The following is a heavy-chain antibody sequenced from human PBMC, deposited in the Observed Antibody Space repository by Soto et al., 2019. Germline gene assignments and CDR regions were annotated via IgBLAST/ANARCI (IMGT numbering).Heavy chain of an antibody. Sequence: PGESLKISCKGSGYRFTTYWIAWVRQMPGKGLEWMGSVYPADSDTRYSPSFQGQATISADKSISTAYLQWSSLKASDTSIYYCARLRDCSGGSCPLEPFDYWGQGTLVTVSS. V-gene: IGHV5-51*01. D-gene: IGHD2-15*01. CDR2: VYPADSDT. CDR1: GYRFTTYW. CDR3: ARLRDCSGGSCPLEPFDY. J-gene: IGHJ4*02.